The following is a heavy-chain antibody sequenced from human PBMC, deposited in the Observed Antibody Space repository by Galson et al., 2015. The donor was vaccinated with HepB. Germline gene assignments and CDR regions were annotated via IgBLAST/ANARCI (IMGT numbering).Heavy chain of an antibody. V-gene: IGHV3-30*03. D-gene: IGHD1-26*01. J-gene: IGHJ4*02. CDR3: ALSGSQYVGFDY. Sequence: SLRLSCAASGFTFSSYGMHWVRQAPGKGLEWVAVISYDGSNKYYADSVKGRFTISRDNSKNTLYLQMNSLRAEDTAVYYCALSGSQYVGFDYWGQGTLVTVSS. CDR2: ISYDGSNK. CDR1: GFTFSSYG.